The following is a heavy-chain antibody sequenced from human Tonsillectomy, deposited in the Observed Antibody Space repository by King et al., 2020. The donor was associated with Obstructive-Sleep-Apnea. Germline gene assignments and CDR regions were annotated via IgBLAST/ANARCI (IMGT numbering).Heavy chain of an antibody. Sequence: VQLVESGGVVVQPGGSLRLSCAASGFTFDDYAMHWVRQAPGKGLEWVSLISWDGGRTYYADSVKGRFIISRDNSKNSLYLQMNSLRSEDTALYYCAKDVDIAGYNGMDVWGQGTTVTVSS. D-gene: IGHD5-12*01. CDR1: GFTFDDYA. V-gene: IGHV3-43D*03. J-gene: IGHJ6*02. CDR3: AKDVDIAGYNGMDV. CDR2: ISWDGGRT.